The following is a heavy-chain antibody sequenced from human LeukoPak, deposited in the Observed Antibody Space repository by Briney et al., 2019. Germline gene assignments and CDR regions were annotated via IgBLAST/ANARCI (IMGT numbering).Heavy chain of an antibody. CDR2: IYHSGST. D-gene: IGHD3-22*01. CDR1: GGSISSGGYY. CDR3: ARAPEGGTYYYDSSGDDY. J-gene: IGHJ4*02. V-gene: IGHV4-30-2*01. Sequence: PSETLSLTCTVSGGSISSGGYYWSWIRQPPGKGLEWIVYIYHSGSTYYNPSLKSRVTISVDRSKNQFSLKLSSVTAADTAVYYCARAPEGGTYYYDSSGDDYWGQGTLVTVSS.